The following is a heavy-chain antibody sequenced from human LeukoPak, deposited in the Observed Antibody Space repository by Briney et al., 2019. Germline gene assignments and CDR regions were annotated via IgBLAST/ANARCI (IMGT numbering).Heavy chain of an antibody. D-gene: IGHD6-13*01. CDR2: VYYSGST. CDR1: GGSISSYY. V-gene: IGHV4-59*01. Sequence: NPSETLSLTCTVSGGSISSYYWSWIRQPPGKGLEWIGYVYYSGSTNYNPSLKSRVTISVDTSKNQFSLKLSSVTAADTALYYCARGGAAAGRGVRGIDYWGQGTLVTVSS. CDR3: ARGGAAAGRGVRGIDY. J-gene: IGHJ4*02.